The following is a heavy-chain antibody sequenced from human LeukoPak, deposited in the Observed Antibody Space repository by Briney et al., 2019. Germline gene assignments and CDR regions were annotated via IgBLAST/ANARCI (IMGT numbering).Heavy chain of an antibody. Sequence: AGGSLRLSCVASGFIFNKHAMSWVRQAPGKGLEWVSGLSGSGSSTDYADSVKGRFTVSRDNSKNTLFLQMNSLRAEDTAIYYCAKHDYGDYKAFDMWGQGTMVTVSS. V-gene: IGHV3-23*01. D-gene: IGHD4-17*01. CDR1: GFIFNKHA. CDR3: AKHDYGDYKAFDM. J-gene: IGHJ3*02. CDR2: LSGSGSST.